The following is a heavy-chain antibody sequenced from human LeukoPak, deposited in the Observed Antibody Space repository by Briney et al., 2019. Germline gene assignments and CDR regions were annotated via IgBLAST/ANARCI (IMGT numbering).Heavy chain of an antibody. D-gene: IGHD3-10*01. V-gene: IGHV3-30*02. CDR1: GMTFERHG. CDR2: IKYDGSRT. CDR3: AKVAHYYGSGSYYEYYFDY. Sequence: GGSLRLSCAVSGMTFERHGMHWVRQPPGKGLEWLAFIKYDGSRTDYEDSVKGRFTISRDNSKNTLYLQMNSLRAEDMAVYYCAKVAHYYGSGSYYEYYFDYWGQGTLVTVSS. J-gene: IGHJ4*02.